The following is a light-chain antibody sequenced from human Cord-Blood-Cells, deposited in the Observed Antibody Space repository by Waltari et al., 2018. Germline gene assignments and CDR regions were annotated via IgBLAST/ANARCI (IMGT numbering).Light chain of an antibody. CDR3: KSYGSSNHV. CDR1: SGRIASTH. J-gene: IGLJ2*01. Sequence: NLLLTHPHYVSESPGTTVTISCARSSGRIASTHAPWYQQRPGGSPTTVIYEENQRPSGVPDQFSGSNDSSSNSASLTLSGLKTEDEAYYYCKSYGSSNHVFGGGTKLTVL. V-gene: IGLV6-57*01. CDR2: EEN.